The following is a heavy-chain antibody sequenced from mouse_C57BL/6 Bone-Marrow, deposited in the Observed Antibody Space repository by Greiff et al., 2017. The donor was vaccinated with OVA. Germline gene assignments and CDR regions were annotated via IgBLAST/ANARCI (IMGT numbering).Heavy chain of an antibody. CDR1: GFTFSSYA. J-gene: IGHJ4*01. D-gene: IGHD1-1*01. V-gene: IGHV5-9-1*02. CDR3: TRGDLIALYAMDY. CDR2: ISSGGDYT. Sequence: EVMLVESGEGLVKPGGSLKLSCAASGFTFSSYAMSWVRQTPEKRLEWVAYISSGGDYTYYADTVKGRFTISRDNARNTLYLQMSSLKSEDTAMYYCTRGDLIALYAMDYWGQGTSVTVSS.